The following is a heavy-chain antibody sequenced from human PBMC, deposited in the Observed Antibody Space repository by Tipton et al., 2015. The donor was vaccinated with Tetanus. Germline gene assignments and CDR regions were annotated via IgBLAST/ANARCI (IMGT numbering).Heavy chain of an antibody. CDR2: ITSSGHT. D-gene: IGHD3-3*01. CDR3: EREATGGYYPAF. J-gene: IGHJ1*01. CDR1: GFTFSSYS. V-gene: IGHV3-21*06. Sequence: SLRLSCAASGFTFSSYSMNWVHQAPGKGLEWASTITSSGHTFYADSVRGRFSISRDNAKNSLVLQMDSLRADDTAVYYCEREATGGYYPAFWGQGTRVAVSS.